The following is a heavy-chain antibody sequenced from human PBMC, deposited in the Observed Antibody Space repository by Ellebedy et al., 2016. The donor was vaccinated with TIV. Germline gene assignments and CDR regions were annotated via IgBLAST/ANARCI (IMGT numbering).Heavy chain of an antibody. CDR1: CYTFTSYG. CDR2: INPNSGGT. CDR3: AREDHYYGIDV. V-gene: IGHV1-2*02. Sequence: AASVKVSCKTSCYTFTSYGIIWVLQDAGQSVDWIRLINPNSGGTNYAQKFQGRVTMTRDTSISTAYMELSRLRSDDTAVFYCAREDHYYGIDVWGQGTTVTVSS. J-gene: IGHJ6*02.